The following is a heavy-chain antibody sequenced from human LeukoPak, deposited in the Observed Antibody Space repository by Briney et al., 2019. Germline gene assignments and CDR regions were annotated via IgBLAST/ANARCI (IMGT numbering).Heavy chain of an antibody. D-gene: IGHD3-10*01. V-gene: IGHV1-69*13. CDR3: ARGPRHYYGSGSYYLDY. CDR1: GGTFSSYA. J-gene: IGHJ4*02. Sequence: SVKVSCKASGGTFSSYAISWVRQAPGQGLEWMGGIIPIFGTANYAQKFQGRVTITADESTSTAYMELSSLRSEDTAVYYCARGPRHYYGSGSYYLDYWGQGTLVTVSS. CDR2: IIPIFGTA.